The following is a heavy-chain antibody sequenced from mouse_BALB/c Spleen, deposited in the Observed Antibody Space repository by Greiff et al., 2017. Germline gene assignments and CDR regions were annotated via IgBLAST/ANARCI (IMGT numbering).Heavy chain of an antibody. CDR2: ISSGGSYT. D-gene: IGHD1-1*01. Sequence: EVKLVESGGDLVKPGGSLKLSCAASGFTFSSYGMSWVRQTPDKRLEWVATISSGGSYTYYPDSVKGRFTISRDNAKNTLYLQMSSLKSEDTAMYYCARRLDYYGSSHYFDYWGQGTTLTVSS. V-gene: IGHV5-6*02. CDR3: ARRLDYYGSSHYFDY. J-gene: IGHJ2*01. CDR1: GFTFSSYG.